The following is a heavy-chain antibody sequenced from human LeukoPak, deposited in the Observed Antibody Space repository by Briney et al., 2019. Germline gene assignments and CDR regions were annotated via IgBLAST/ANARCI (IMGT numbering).Heavy chain of an antibody. J-gene: IGHJ4*02. D-gene: IGHD3-3*01. CDR3: ARVRETLGYDFWSGYYRDLKIPYYFDY. V-gene: IGHV3-33*01. Sequence: PGGSLRLSCAASGFTFSTYGMHWVRQAPGKGLEWVAIIWYDGSNTYYADSVKGRFTISRDNSKNTLYLEMNSLRAEDTAVYYCARVRETLGYDFWSGYYRDLKIPYYFDYWGQGTLVTVSS. CDR1: GFTFSTYG. CDR2: IWYDGSNT.